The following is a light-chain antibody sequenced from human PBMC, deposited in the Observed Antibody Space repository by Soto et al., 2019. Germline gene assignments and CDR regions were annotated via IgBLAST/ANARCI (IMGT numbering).Light chain of an antibody. CDR3: CSYAGSPRYV. CDR1: SSDVGGYNY. J-gene: IGLJ1*01. CDR2: DDS. Sequence: QSALTQPRSVSGSPGQSVTISCTGTSSDVGGYNYVSWYQQHPGKAPKVMLYDDSDRPSGVPDRFSGSKSGNTASLTISGLQAEDEADYYCCSYAGSPRYVLGTGTKLTVL. V-gene: IGLV2-11*01.